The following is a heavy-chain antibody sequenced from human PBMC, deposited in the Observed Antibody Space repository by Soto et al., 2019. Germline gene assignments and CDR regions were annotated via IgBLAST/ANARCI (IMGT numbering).Heavy chain of an antibody. CDR2: ISGSGGST. J-gene: IGHJ6*02. CDR1: GFTFSSYA. D-gene: IGHD3-3*01. V-gene: IGHV3-23*01. CDR3: AKGRLYDFWSGYYHSYYYYYGMDV. Sequence: GGSLRLSCAASGFTFSSYAMSWVRQAPGKGLEWVSAISGSGGSTYYADSVKGRFTISRDNSKNTLYLQMNSLRAEDTAVYYCAKGRLYDFWSGYYHSYYYYYGMDVWGQGTTVTSP.